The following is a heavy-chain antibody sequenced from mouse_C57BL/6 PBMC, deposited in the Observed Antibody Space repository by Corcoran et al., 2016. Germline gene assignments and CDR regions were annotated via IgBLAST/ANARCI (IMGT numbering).Heavy chain of an antibody. CDR2: INTYSGVP. CDR3: ARGFYSNYFDY. D-gene: IGHD2-5*01. Sequence: QIQLVQSGPELKKPGETVKISCKASGYTFTTYGMSWVKQAPGKGLKWMGWINTYSGVPTYADDFKGRFAFSLETSASTAYLQINNLKNEDTATYFCARGFYSNYFDYSGQGTTLTVSS. CDR1: GYTFTTYG. V-gene: IGHV9-3*01. J-gene: IGHJ2*01.